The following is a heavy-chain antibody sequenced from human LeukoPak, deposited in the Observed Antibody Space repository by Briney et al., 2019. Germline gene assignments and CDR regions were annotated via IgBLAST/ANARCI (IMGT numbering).Heavy chain of an antibody. CDR3: ARALLVYDFWTQGGHGAFDI. J-gene: IGHJ3*02. CDR1: GFTFSTYA. D-gene: IGHD3-3*01. V-gene: IGHV3-23*01. Sequence: PGGSLRLSCAASGFTFSTYAMSWVRQAAGKGLEWVSLISGSGGGTYYADSVKGRFTISRDNSKNTLYLQLNSLGVEDTAVYYCARALLVYDFWTQGGHGAFDIWGQGTMVTVSS. CDR2: ISGSGGGT.